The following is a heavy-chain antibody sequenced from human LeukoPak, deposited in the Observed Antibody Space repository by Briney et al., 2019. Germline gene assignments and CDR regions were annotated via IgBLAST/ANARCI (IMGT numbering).Heavy chain of an antibody. CDR3: ARLPELPGFGDY. J-gene: IGHJ4*02. Sequence: GGSLRLSCAASGFTFSSYPMNWVRQAPGKGLEWVSSISSRSDYIYYAGSVKGRFTISRDDAKNSLYLQMNSLRAEDTAVYYCARLPELPGFGDYWGPGTLVTVSS. D-gene: IGHD3-10*01. CDR2: ISSRSDYI. V-gene: IGHV3-21*01. CDR1: GFTFSSYP.